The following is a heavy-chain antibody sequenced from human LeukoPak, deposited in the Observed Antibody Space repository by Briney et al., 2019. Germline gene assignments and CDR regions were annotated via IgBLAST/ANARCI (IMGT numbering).Heavy chain of an antibody. Sequence: GGSLRLSCTAAGFTFSSYWMSSVRQAPGKGLEWVANIKQDGSEKYYVDSVKGRFTISRDNAKNSLYLQMNSLRAEDTAVYYCARGPPCREYCILEFYFDYWGQGTLVTVSS. CDR2: IKQDGSEK. J-gene: IGHJ4*02. CDR1: GFTFSSYW. D-gene: IGHD2/OR15-2a*01. CDR3: ARGPPCREYCILEFYFDY. V-gene: IGHV3-7*05.